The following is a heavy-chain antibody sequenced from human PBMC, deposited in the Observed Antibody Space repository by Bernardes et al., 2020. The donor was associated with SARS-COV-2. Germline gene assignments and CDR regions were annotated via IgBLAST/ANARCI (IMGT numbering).Heavy chain of an antibody. J-gene: IGHJ6*02. D-gene: IGHD3-10*01. Sequence: GGSLRLSCAASGFTFSSYAMSWVRQAPGKGLEWVSAISGSGGSTYYADSVKGRFTISRDNSKNTLYLQMNSLRAEDTAVYYCAKVRSDMVRGVTMWGIYYYYGMDVWGQGTTVTVSS. V-gene: IGHV3-23*01. CDR3: AKVRSDMVRGVTMWGIYYYYGMDV. CDR2: ISGSGGST. CDR1: GFTFSSYA.